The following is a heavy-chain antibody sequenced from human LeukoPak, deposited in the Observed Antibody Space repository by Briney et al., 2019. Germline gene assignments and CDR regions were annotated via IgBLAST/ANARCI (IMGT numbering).Heavy chain of an antibody. CDR1: GGSISSSAYF. D-gene: IGHD1-26*01. CDR3: ATYDSPTTGDH. Sequence: SETLSLTCTVSGGSISSSAYFWGWIRQPPGKGLEWIGSISCSGITYYNPSLQSRVTISVDTSKNQFSLKLTSVTAADTAVYYCATYDSPTTGDHWGQGTLVTVSS. J-gene: IGHJ4*02. CDR2: ISCSGIT. V-gene: IGHV4-39*01.